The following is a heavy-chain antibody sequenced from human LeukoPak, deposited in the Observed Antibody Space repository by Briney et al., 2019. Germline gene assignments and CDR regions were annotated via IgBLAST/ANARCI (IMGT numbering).Heavy chain of an antibody. V-gene: IGHV3-48*04. CDR3: ARVRYDILTGYTLYYMDV. J-gene: IGHJ6*03. Sequence: GGSLRLSCAASGFTFSSYSMNWVRQAPGKGLERVSYISSSSSTIYYADSVKGRFTISRDNAKNSLYLQMNSLRAEDTAVYYCARVRYDILTGYTLYYMDVWGKGTTVTISS. CDR1: GFTFSSYS. D-gene: IGHD3-9*01. CDR2: ISSSSSTI.